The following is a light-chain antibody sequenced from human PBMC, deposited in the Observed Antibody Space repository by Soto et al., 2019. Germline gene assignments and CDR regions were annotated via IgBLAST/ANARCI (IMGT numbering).Light chain of an antibody. CDR2: DVT. CDR1: SNYIGAYNY. J-gene: IGLJ1*01. CDR3: SSYTSSSTYV. V-gene: IGLV2-14*03. Sequence: SAVRRAGYVCGSRWQSFNFYCTGTSNYIGAYNYVYWYQQHPGKAPKLMMYDVTNRPSGVSNRFSGSKSGNTASLTISGLQAEDEADYYCSSYTSSSTYVFGTGSKVTAL.